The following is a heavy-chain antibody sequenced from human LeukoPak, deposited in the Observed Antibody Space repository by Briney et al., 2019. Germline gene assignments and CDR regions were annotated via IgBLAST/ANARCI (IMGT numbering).Heavy chain of an antibody. Sequence: PSQTLSLTCTVSGGSISGGSYYWSWIRQPAGKGLEWIGHFYTSGTTRYNPSVASRVTISIDTAKNQFTLKRSSVTAADTAVYYCARDLAYASVRWGQGTLVTVSA. J-gene: IGHJ4*02. CDR1: GGSISGGSYY. CDR2: FYTSGTT. CDR3: ARDLAYASVR. D-gene: IGHD2-2*01. V-gene: IGHV4-61*09.